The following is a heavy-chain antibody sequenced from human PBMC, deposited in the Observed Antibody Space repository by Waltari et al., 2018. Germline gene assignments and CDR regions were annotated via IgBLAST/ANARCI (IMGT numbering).Heavy chain of an antibody. J-gene: IGHJ1*01. CDR3: AHIPIICMSEYFQH. V-gene: IGHV2-5*01. CDR2: IYWNDDK. D-gene: IGHD3-9*01. CDR1: GFSLSTSVVG. Sequence: QITLKDSGPTLVKPTQTLTLTCTFSGFSLSTSVVGVCWIRQPPGKALGWLALIYWNDDKRYSPSLKGRLTTTKDTSKNQVVLTMTNMDPVDTATYYCAHIPIICMSEYFQHWGQGTLVTVSS.